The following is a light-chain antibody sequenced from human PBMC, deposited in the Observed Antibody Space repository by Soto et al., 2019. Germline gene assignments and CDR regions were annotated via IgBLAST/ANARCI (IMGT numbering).Light chain of an antibody. CDR2: DVS. Sequence: QSALTQPASVSGSPGQSITISCTGTSSDVGGYNYVSWYQQHPGKAPKLMIYDVSNRPSGVSNRFSGSKSGNTASLTISGPQAEDEADYYCSSYTSSSTAVFRTGTKVTVL. J-gene: IGLJ1*01. V-gene: IGLV2-14*01. CDR3: SSYTSSSTAV. CDR1: SSDVGGYNY.